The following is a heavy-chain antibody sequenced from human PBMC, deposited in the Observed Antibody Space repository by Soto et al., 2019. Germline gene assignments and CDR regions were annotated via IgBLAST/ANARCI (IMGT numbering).Heavy chain of an antibody. CDR1: GFTFSSYS. Sequence: GGSLRLSCAASGFTFSSYSMNWVRQAPGKGLEWVSSISSSSSYIYYAGSVQGRFTISRDNSKNTLYLQKNSQKAEDKAVNYCAKSGVYYYDSSGYYSGNWFDPWGQGTLVTVS. CDR2: ISSSSSYI. J-gene: IGHJ5*02. V-gene: IGHV3-21*04. D-gene: IGHD3-22*01. CDR3: AKSGVYYYDSSGYYSGNWFDP.